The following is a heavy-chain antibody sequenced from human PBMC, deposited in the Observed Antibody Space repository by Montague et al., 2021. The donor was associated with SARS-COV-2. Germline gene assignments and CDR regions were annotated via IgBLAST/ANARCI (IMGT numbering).Heavy chain of an antibody. V-gene: IGHV3-30*09. CDR3: ARDRLKWGMITFGGNDY. CDR2: ISYDGSNK. CDR1: GFTFSDYA. D-gene: IGHD3-16*01. Sequence: SLRLSWAASGFTFSDYAIYWVRQAPGKGLEWVALISYDGSNKYYADSVKGRFALSRDNSKNTLYLQMNSLRAEDTAVYFCARDRLKWGMITFGGNDYWGQGTLVTVSS. J-gene: IGHJ4*02.